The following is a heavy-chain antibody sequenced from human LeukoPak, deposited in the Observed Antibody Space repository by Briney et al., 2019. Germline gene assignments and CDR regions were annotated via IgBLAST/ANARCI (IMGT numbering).Heavy chain of an antibody. CDR2: IYYSGST. Sequence: SSETLSLTCTVSGGSIRSYYWSWIRQPPGKGLEWIAYIYYSGSTNYNPSLESAVTISEDTSKNQISLELRSVTAADTAVYYCARPSARLRRYFDYWGQGTLVTVSS. CDR1: GGSIRSYY. V-gene: IGHV4-59*01. CDR3: ARPSARLRRYFDY. J-gene: IGHJ4*02. D-gene: IGHD2-15*01.